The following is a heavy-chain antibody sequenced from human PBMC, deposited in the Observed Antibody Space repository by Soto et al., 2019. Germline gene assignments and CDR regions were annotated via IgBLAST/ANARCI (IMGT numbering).Heavy chain of an antibody. Sequence: GGSLRLSCAASGLTFSSYAMHWVRQAPGKGLEWAAFISYDGNNEYYADSVKGRFTISRDNSKNTLYLQMNSLRAEDTAVYYCAKDRWITSYYFDYWGQGILVTVSS. J-gene: IGHJ4*02. CDR3: AKDRWITSYYFDY. D-gene: IGHD3-16*01. V-gene: IGHV3-30*18. CDR1: GLTFSSYA. CDR2: ISYDGNNE.